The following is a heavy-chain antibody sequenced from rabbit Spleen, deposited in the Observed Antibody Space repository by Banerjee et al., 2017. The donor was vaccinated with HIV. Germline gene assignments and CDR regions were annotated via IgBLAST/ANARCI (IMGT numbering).Heavy chain of an antibody. D-gene: IGHD6-1*01. CDR2: IYGGSSGNT. V-gene: IGHV1S45*01. CDR1: GFSFSNKAV. Sequence: EQLLESGGGLVKPEGSLKLSCTASGFSFSNKAVMCWVRQAPGKGLEWIACIYGGSSGNTYYASWAKGRFTISKTSSTTVTLQMKSLTAADTATYFCARDYVSNDGWSDLWGPGTLVTVS. J-gene: IGHJ4*01. CDR3: ARDYVSNDGWSDL.